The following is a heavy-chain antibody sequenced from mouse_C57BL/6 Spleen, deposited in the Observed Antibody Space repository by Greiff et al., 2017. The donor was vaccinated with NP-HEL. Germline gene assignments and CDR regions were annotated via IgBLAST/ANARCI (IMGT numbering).Heavy chain of an antibody. D-gene: IGHD6-2*01. CDR1: GFTFTDYY. CDR3: ASLRSLAMDY. V-gene: IGHV7-3*01. CDR2: IRNKANGYTT. Sequence: EVKLMESGGGLVQPGGSLSLSCAASGFTFTDYYMSWVRQPPGKALEWLGFIRNKANGYTTEYSASVKGRFTISRDNSQSILYLQMNALRAEDSATYYCASLRSLAMDYWGQGTSVTVSS. J-gene: IGHJ4*01.